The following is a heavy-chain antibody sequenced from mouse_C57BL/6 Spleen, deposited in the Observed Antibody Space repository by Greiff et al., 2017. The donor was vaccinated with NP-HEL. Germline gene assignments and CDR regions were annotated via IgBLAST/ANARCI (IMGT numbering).Heavy chain of an antibody. D-gene: IGHD2-4*01. Sequence: VMLVESGPGLVAPSQCLSITCTVSGFSLTSYAISWVRQPPGKGLEWLGVIWTGGGTNYNSALKSRLSISKDNSKSQVFLKMNSLQTDDTARYYCARIFYYDYYYFDYWGQGTTLTVSS. J-gene: IGHJ2*01. V-gene: IGHV2-9-1*01. CDR2: IWTGGGT. CDR3: ARIFYYDYYYFDY. CDR1: GFSLTSYA.